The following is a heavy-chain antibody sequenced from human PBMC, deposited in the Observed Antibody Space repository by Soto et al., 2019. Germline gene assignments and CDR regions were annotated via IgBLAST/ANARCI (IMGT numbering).Heavy chain of an antibody. CDR3: ARTYFFDRSAHTLLLGFDY. V-gene: IGHV4-61*01. CDR2: IYYSGST. D-gene: IGHD3-22*01. CDR1: GGSVSSGSYY. J-gene: IGHJ4*02. Sequence: PSETLSLTCTVSGGSVSSGSYYWSWIRQPPGKGLEWIGYIYYSGSTYYHPSLRSRVTISADRSMNQFSLRLRSVTAADTAVYYCARTYFFDRSAHTLLLGFDYWGQGTLVTVSS.